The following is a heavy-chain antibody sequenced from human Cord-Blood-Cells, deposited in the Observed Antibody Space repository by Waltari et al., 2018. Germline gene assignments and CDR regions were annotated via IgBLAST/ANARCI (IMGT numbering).Heavy chain of an antibody. CDR3: AREGYSSSWYDAFDI. D-gene: IGHD6-13*01. J-gene: IGHJ3*02. CDR1: GGSFSSYA. V-gene: IGHV1-69*01. Sequence: QVQLVQSGAEVKKPGSSVKVSCKAYGGSFSSYAISWVGQDTGQGLEWMGGIIPIFGTANYAQKFQGRVTIIADESTSTAYMELSSLRSEDTAVYYCAREGYSSSWYDAFDIWGQGTMVTVSS. CDR2: IIPIFGTA.